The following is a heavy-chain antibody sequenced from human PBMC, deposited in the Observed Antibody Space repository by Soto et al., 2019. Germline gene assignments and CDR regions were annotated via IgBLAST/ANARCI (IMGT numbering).Heavy chain of an antibody. Sequence: EVQLVESGGGLVQPGGSLRLSCAASGFTFSVYWMHWVRQAPGKGLVWVSGIDSDGSTTSYADSVKGRFTISRDNAKSTLYLQMNSLRAEDTAVYYCARPGYSNYGPGVDVWGQGTTVTASS. CDR1: GFTFSVYW. CDR2: IDSDGSTT. J-gene: IGHJ6*02. V-gene: IGHV3-74*01. D-gene: IGHD4-4*01. CDR3: ARPGYSNYGPGVDV.